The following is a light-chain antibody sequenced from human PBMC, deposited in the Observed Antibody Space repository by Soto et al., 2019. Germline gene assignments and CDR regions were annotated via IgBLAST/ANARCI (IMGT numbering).Light chain of an antibody. CDR2: WAS. V-gene: IGKV4-1*01. CDR3: QQYESTPPT. Sequence: DIVMTQSPDSLAGSLGERATINCKSSQSVLYSSNNKNYLAWYQQRPGQPPKLLIYWASTRESGVPDRFSGSGSGTDFPLTITSLQAEDVAVYYCQQYESTPPTFGQGTKLEIK. CDR1: QSVLYSSNNKNY. J-gene: IGKJ2*01.